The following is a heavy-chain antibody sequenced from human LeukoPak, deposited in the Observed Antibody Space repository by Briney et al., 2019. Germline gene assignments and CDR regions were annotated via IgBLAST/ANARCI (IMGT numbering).Heavy chain of an antibody. V-gene: IGHV3-21*01. CDR1: GFTFSSYS. CDR3: ARDDATVSNAFDI. CDR2: ISSSSSYI. D-gene: IGHD3-16*02. Sequence: GGSPRLSCAASGFTFSSYSMNWVRQAPGKGLEWVSSISSSSSYIYYADSVKGRFTISRDNAKNSLYLQMNSLRAEDTAVYYCARDDATVSNAFDIWGQGTMVTVSS. J-gene: IGHJ3*02.